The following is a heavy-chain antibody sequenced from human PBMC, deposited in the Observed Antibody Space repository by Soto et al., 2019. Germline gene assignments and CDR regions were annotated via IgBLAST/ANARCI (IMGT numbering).Heavy chain of an antibody. CDR2: ISYSGNT. CDR1: GGSISGFY. V-gene: IGHV4-59*08. D-gene: IGHD6-19*01. CDR3: TRHPTLAGLGAMGFFQH. J-gene: IGHJ1*01. Sequence: PSETLSLTCTVSGGSISGFYWSWFRQSPERGLEWIGYISYSGNTNYNPSLKSRVTISVDTSKNQFSLKLMSVTAADTAVYYCTRHPTLAGLGAMGFFQHWGQGTLVTVSS.